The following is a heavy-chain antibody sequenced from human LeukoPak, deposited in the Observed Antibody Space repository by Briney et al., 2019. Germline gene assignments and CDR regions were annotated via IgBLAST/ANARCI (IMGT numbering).Heavy chain of an antibody. CDR2: IYYSGST. D-gene: IGHD2-2*01. Sequence: PSETLSLTCTVSGDSISSSSYYWGWIRQPPGKGLEWIGSIYYSGSTYYNPSLKSRVTISVDTSKNQFSLKLSSVTAADTAVYYCARQESQYQLPFDYWGQGTLVTVSS. CDR1: GDSISSSSYY. J-gene: IGHJ4*02. V-gene: IGHV4-39*01. CDR3: ARQESQYQLPFDY.